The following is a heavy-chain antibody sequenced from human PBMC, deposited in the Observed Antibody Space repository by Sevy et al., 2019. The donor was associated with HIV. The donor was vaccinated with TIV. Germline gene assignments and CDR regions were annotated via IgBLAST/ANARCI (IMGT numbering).Heavy chain of an antibody. J-gene: IGHJ4*02. CDR3: ARGAYYDFWNGYYS. CDR1: GGSFSAYY. CDR2: INQSGST. D-gene: IGHD3-3*01. V-gene: IGHV4-34*01. Sequence: SETLSLTCAVYGGSFSAYYWTWIRQPPGKGLEWIAEINQSGSTTYNPSLKSRVTISVDTSKNQFSPKLNSVTAADTAVYYCARGAYYDFWNGYYSWGQGTLVTVSS.